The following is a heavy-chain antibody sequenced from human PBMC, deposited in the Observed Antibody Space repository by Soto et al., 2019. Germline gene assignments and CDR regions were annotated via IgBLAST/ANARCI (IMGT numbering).Heavy chain of an antibody. CDR1: GYTFTSYD. D-gene: IGHD3-16*02. CDR2: MNPNSGNT. CDR3: ARLAYDYIWGSYRHFDF. Sequence: ASVKVYCKASGYTFTSYDINWVRQATGQGLEWMGWMNPNSGNTGYAQKFQGRVTMTRNTSISTAYMELSSLRSEDTAVYYCARLAYDYIWGSYRHFDFWGQGTLVTVSS. V-gene: IGHV1-8*01. J-gene: IGHJ4*02.